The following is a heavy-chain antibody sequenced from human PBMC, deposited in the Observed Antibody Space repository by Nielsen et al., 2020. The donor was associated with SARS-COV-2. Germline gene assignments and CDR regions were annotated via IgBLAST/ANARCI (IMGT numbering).Heavy chain of an antibody. J-gene: IGHJ6*03. D-gene: IGHD1-1*01. CDR2: INHSGST. V-gene: IGHV4-34*01. CDR3: ARARHPKTGTDHYYYYMDV. Sequence: GSLRLSCAVYGESFTDNKWNWVRQPPGKGLEWIGEINHSGSTNYNPSLKSRVTISVDTSKNQFSLKLSSVTAADTAVYYCARARHPKTGTDHYYYYMDVWGKGTTVTVSS. CDR1: GESFTDNK.